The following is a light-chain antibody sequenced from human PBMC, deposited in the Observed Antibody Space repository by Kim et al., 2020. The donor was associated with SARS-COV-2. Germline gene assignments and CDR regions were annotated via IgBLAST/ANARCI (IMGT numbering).Light chain of an antibody. CDR2: DVS. J-gene: IGLJ2*01. V-gene: IGLV2-14*01. CDR1: SSDVGGYNY. Sequence: QSALTQPASVSGSPGQSITISCIGTSSDVGGYNYVSWYQQHPGKAPKLMIYDVSKRPSGVSNRFSGSKSGNTASLTISGLQAEDEADYYCSSYTSSSSVVFGGGTQLTVL. CDR3: SSYTSSSSVV.